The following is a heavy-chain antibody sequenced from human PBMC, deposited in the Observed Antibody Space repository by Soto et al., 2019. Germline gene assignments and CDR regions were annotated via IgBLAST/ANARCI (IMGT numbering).Heavy chain of an antibody. CDR3: ARVQQLVRGGYYYYGMDV. Sequence: ASVKVSCKASGYTFTGYYMHWVRQAPGQGLEWMGWINPNSGGTNYAQKFQGRVTMTRDTSISTAYMELSRLRSDDTAVYYCARVQQLVRGGYYYYGMDVWGQGTTVTVYS. V-gene: IGHV1-2*02. J-gene: IGHJ6*02. D-gene: IGHD6-13*01. CDR2: INPNSGGT. CDR1: GYTFTGYY.